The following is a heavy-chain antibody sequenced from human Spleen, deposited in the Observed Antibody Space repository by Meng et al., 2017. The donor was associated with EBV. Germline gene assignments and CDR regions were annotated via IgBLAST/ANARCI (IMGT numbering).Heavy chain of an antibody. CDR1: GCSISSGTYY. V-gene: IGHV4-30-4*01. Sequence: QVLPHESVPVLLKPSQTLSLTFSVSGCSISSGTYYWSWIRQPPGRGLDWIGYIYHNGDTYYSPSLQSRLTISVDTSKNQFSLKMSSVTAADTAVYFCASGSGGNFDFWGQGTLVTVSS. CDR3: ASGSGGNFDF. CDR2: IYHNGDT. J-gene: IGHJ4*02. D-gene: IGHD3-16*01.